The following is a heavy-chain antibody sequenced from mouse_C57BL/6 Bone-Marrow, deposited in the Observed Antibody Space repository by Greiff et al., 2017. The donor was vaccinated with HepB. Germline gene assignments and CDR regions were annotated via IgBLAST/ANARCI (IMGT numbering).Heavy chain of an antibody. CDR2: IYPSDSET. J-gene: IGHJ2*01. Sequence: QVQLQQPGAELVRPGSSVKLSCKASGYTFTSYWMDWVKQRPGQGLEWIGNIYPSDSETHYNQKFKDKATLTVDKPSSTAYMQLSSLTSEDSVVYYCARDLVTTVVGNYWGQGTTLTVSS. CDR3: ARDLVTTVVGNY. CDR1: GYTFTSYW. V-gene: IGHV1-61*01. D-gene: IGHD1-1*01.